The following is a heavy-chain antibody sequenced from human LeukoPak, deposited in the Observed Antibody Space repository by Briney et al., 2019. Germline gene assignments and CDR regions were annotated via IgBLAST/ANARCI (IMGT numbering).Heavy chain of an antibody. Sequence: EGSLRLSCAASGFTFSSYSMNWVRQAPRKGLEWVSSISSSSSYIYYADSVKGRFTISRDNAKNSLYLQMNSLRAEDTAVYYCARAEVEMATIFFDYWGQGTLVTVSS. J-gene: IGHJ4*02. CDR1: GFTFSSYS. CDR3: ARAEVEMATIFFDY. V-gene: IGHV3-21*01. D-gene: IGHD5-24*01. CDR2: ISSSSSYI.